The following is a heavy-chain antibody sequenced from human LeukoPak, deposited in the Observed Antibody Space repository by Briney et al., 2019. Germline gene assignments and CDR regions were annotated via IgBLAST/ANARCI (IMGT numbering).Heavy chain of an antibody. J-gene: IGHJ4*02. CDR2: INTKSGGT. CDR1: GYTFTDYY. CDR3: AKDQVAGDFDY. Sequence: ASVRVSCKASGYTFTDYYIHWLRQAPGQGLEWMGHINTKSGGTRYAQKFQGWVTMTRDTSMNTAYMEMSRVTFDDTAVYYCAKDQVAGDFDYWGQGTLVTVDS. V-gene: IGHV1-2*04. D-gene: IGHD6-19*01.